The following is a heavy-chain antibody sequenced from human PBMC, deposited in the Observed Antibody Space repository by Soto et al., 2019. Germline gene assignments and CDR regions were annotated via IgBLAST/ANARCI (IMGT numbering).Heavy chain of an antibody. CDR2: ISGSGGST. Sequence: EVQLLESGGGLVQPGGSLRLFCAASGFTCSSYAMSWFRQAPVNGLEWVSAISGSGGSTYYADSVKGQFTISRDNSKNTLYMPMNSLRAEDTAVYYCARYGRSVAGPDWGQGTLVTVSS. J-gene: IGHJ4*02. CDR3: ARYGRSVAGPD. V-gene: IGHV3-23*01. CDR1: GFTCSSYA. D-gene: IGHD6-19*01.